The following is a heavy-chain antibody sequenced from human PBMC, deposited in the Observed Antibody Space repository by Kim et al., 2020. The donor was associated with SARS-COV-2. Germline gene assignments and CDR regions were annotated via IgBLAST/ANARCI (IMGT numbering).Heavy chain of an antibody. J-gene: IGHJ6*02. CDR3: ARGWSAYYYGSGSYYNRARYYYGMDV. Sequence: SETLSLTCAVYGGSFSGYYWSWIRQPPGKGLEWIGEINHSGSTNYNPSLKSRVTISVDTSKNQFSLKLSSVTAADTAVYYCARGWSAYYYGSGSYYNRARYYYGMDVWGQGTTVTVSS. V-gene: IGHV4-34*01. D-gene: IGHD3-10*01. CDR2: INHSGST. CDR1: GGSFSGYY.